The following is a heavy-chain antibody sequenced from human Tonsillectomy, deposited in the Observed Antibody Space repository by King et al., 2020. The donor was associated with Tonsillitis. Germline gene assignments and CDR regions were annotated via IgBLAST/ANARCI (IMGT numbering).Heavy chain of an antibody. V-gene: IGHV4-30-2*01. CDR3: AGGGPGDAFDI. CDR2: IYQSGTT. Sequence: LQLQESGSGLVKPSQTLSLTCTVSGDSISSGGYSWSWIRQTPGKGLEWIGYIYQSGTTNYNPSLKSRVTISADKSNNQFSLRLSSVTAADTAVYYCAGGGPGDAFDIWGQGTMVTVSS. CDR1: GDSISSGGYS. D-gene: IGHD2-15*01. J-gene: IGHJ3*02.